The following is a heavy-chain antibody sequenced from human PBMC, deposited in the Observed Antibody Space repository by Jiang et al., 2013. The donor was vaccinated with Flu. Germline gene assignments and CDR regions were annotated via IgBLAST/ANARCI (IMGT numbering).Heavy chain of an antibody. Sequence: VQLLESGGGLVKPGGSLRLSCAASGFTFSSYSMNWVRQAPGKGLEWVSSISSSSSYIYYADSVKGRFTISRDNAKNSLYLQMNSLRDEDTAVYFCASQYCSGGSCYLSWDYWGQGTLVTVSS. CDR3: ASQYCSGGSCYLSWDY. CDR1: GFTFSSYS. J-gene: IGHJ4*02. V-gene: IGHV3-21*01. D-gene: IGHD2-15*01. CDR2: ISSSSSYI.